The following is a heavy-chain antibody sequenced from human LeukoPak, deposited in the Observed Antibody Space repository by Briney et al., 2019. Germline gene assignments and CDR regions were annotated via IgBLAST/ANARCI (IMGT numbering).Heavy chain of an antibody. CDR1: GFTFSSYS. D-gene: IGHD3-22*01. Sequence: GGSLRLSCAASGFTFSSYSMNWVRQAPGKGLEWVSSISSSNNYIYYADSVKGRFTISRDNAKNSLYLQMNSLRAEDTAVYYCARGINYYDSSGYYSPPYYYYYYMDVWGKGTTVTVTS. CDR3: ARGINYYDSSGYYSPPYYYYYYMDV. CDR2: ISSSNNYI. V-gene: IGHV3-21*01. J-gene: IGHJ6*03.